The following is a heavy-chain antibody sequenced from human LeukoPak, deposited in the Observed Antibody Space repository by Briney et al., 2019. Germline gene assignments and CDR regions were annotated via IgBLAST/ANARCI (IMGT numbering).Heavy chain of an antibody. CDR3: AKWSVVVPAAHLYYFEY. V-gene: IGHV3-11*01. CDR1: GFTFSDYY. D-gene: IGHD2-2*01. CDR2: ISSSGSTI. Sequence: GGSLRLSCAASGFTFSDYYMSWIRQAPGKGLEWVSYISSSGSTIYYADSVKGRFTISRDNAKNSLYLQMNSLRAEDTAVYYCAKWSVVVPAAHLYYFEYWGQGTLVTVSS. J-gene: IGHJ4*02.